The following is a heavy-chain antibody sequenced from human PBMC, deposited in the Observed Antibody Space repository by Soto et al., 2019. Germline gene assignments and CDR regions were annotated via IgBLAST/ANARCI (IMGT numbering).Heavy chain of an antibody. CDR2: ISSSGGST. Sequence: TGGSLSLSCAASGFAFSSYAMSWVRQAPGKGLEWVSAISSSGGSTYYADSVKGRFTISRDNSKNTLYLQMNSLRAEDTAVYYCAKLVAPIRGVVAADYWGQGTLVTVSS. D-gene: IGHD2-15*01. J-gene: IGHJ4*02. CDR1: GFAFSSYA. V-gene: IGHV3-23*01. CDR3: AKLVAPIRGVVAADY.